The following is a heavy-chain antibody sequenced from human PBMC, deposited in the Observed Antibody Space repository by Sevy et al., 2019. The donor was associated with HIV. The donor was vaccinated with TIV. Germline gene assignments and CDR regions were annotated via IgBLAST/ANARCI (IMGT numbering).Heavy chain of an antibody. J-gene: IGHJ4*02. V-gene: IGHV3-30-3*01. CDR3: ARVAVSYCTNDCYHRFDY. D-gene: IGHD2-8*01. CDR2: ISYDGTYK. Sequence: GESLKISCAVSGFSFSHYAFHWVRQAPGKGLEWVSLISYDGTYKYYADSVKGRFTISRDNSKNTLYLQMNSLRGNYTAVYYCARVAVSYCTNDCYHRFDYWGPGALVTVSS. CDR1: GFSFSHYA.